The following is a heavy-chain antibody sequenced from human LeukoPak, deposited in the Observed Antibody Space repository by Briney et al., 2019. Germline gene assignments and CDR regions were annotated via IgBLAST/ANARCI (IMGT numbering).Heavy chain of an antibody. J-gene: IGHJ4*02. CDR3: ARAGFGYPRIIFDY. V-gene: IGHV4-59*01. D-gene: IGHD5-18*01. Sequence: PSETLSLTCTVSGGSISSYYWSWIRQPPGKGLEWIGYIYYSGSTNYNPSLKSRVTISVDTSKNQFSLKLSSVTAADTAVYYCARAGFGYPRIIFDYWGQGTLVTVSS. CDR1: GGSISSYY. CDR2: IYYSGST.